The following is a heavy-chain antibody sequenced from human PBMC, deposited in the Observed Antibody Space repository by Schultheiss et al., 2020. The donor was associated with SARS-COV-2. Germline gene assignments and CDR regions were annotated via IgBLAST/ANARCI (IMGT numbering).Heavy chain of an antibody. D-gene: IGHD1-26*01. J-gene: IGHJ4*02. V-gene: IGHV3-9*01. Sequence: GGSLRLSCAASGFTIDDYAIHWVRQAPGKGLEWVSGIRWNSGSIGYADSVKGRFTISRDDAKNSLYLQMNSLRAEDTALYYCAKDIDEWGLSGGGFDYWGQGTLVTVSS. CDR1: GFTIDDYA. CDR3: AKDIDEWGLSGGGFDY. CDR2: IRWNSGSI.